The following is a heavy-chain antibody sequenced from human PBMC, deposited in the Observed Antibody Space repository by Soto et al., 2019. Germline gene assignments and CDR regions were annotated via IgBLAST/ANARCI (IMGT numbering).Heavy chain of an antibody. D-gene: IGHD5-18*01. Sequence: GGSLRLSCSASGFTFRSYAIHWVRQAPGKGLEYVSALSGDGRSTYYADSVKGRFTVFRDNSKNTLFLQMSSLRVEDTAVYYCVKGNWAYSYNNWFDPWGQGXLVTVYS. CDR3: VKGNWAYSYNNWFDP. CDR2: LSGDGRST. J-gene: IGHJ5*02. V-gene: IGHV3-64D*06. CDR1: GFTFRSYA.